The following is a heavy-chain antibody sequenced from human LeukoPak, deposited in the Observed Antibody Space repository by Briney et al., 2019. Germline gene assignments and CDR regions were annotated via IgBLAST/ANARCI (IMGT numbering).Heavy chain of an antibody. J-gene: IGHJ3*02. CDR3: ARDRVYSSSWYMVGSAFDI. CDR1: GITFSRYS. Sequence: GGSLRLSCAASGITFSRYSMNWVRQAPGKGLEWVSSISSSSSYIYYADSVKGRFTISRDNAKNSLYLQMNSLRAEDTAVYYCARDRVYSSSWYMVGSAFDIWGQGTMVTVSS. CDR2: ISSSSSYI. V-gene: IGHV3-21*01. D-gene: IGHD6-13*01.